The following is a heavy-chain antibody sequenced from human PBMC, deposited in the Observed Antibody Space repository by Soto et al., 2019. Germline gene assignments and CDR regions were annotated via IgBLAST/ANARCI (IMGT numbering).Heavy chain of an antibody. CDR1: GDSISNVHYF. CDR2: IYNGGSI. Sequence: TSETLSLTCTVSGDSISNVHYFWSWIRQSPDKGLEWIGHIYNGGSIYNNPSLESRLTISVDTSKNQFSLKLSSVTAADTAVYYCARALGYIYGHLPIDYWGQGILVTVPQ. D-gene: IGHD5-18*01. J-gene: IGHJ4*02. CDR3: ARALGYIYGHLPIDY. V-gene: IGHV4-30-4*01.